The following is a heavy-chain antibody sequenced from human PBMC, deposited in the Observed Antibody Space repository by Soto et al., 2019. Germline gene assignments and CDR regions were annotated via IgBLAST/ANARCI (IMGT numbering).Heavy chain of an antibody. V-gene: IGHV3-53*01. CDR1: GFTVSSNY. CDR3: ASAPTYSGPFDY. Sequence: GGSLRLSCAASGFTVSSNYMSWVRQAPGKGLEWVSVIYSGGSTYYADSVKGRFTISRDNSKNTLYLQMNSLRAEDTAVYYCASAPTYSGPFDYWGQGTLVTVSS. D-gene: IGHD2-21*01. J-gene: IGHJ4*02. CDR2: IYSGGST.